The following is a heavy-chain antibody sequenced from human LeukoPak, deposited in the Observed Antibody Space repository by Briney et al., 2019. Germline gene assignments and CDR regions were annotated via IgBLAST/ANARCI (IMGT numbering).Heavy chain of an antibody. D-gene: IGHD1-26*01. V-gene: IGHV3-30-3*01. CDR3: ARDISYYTPPYGMDV. Sequence: PGRSLRLSCAASGFTFSSYAMHWVRQAPGKGLEWVAVISYDGSNKYYADSVKGRFTISRDNSKNTLYLQMNSLRAEDTAVYYCARDISYYTPPYGMDVWGKGPTVTVPS. CDR2: ISYDGSNK. CDR1: GFTFSSYA. J-gene: IGHJ6*04.